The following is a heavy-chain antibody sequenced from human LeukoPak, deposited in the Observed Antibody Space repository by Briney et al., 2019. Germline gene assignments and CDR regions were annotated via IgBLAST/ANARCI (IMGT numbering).Heavy chain of an antibody. CDR2: ISGGSEDS. J-gene: IGHJ6*02. CDR3: GRTIAQYSNSWLYYFYGLDV. D-gene: IGHD6-13*01. CDR1: GFTFGGYA. Sequence: GGSLRLSCTASGFTFGGYALTWVRQAPGKGLEWVSSISGGSEDSYYADSVKGRFTISRDNSRSTLYLQMNSLRADDTAVYYCGRTIAQYSNSWLYYFYGLDVWGQGTTVTVSS. V-gene: IGHV3-23*01.